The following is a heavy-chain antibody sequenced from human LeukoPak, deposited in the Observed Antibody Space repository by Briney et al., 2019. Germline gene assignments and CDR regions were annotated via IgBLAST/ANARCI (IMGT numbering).Heavy chain of an antibody. CDR2: IYPGDSDT. V-gene: IGHV5-51*01. CDR3: ATRVRALRGGGYDFYAFDI. Sequence: GESLKISCKGSGYSFTSYWIGWVRQMPGKGLEWLGIIYPGDSDTRYSPSFQGQVTISADKSISTAYLQWSSLKASDTAMYYCATRVRALRGGGYDFYAFDIWGQGTMVTVSS. J-gene: IGHJ3*02. D-gene: IGHD5-12*01. CDR1: GYSFTSYW.